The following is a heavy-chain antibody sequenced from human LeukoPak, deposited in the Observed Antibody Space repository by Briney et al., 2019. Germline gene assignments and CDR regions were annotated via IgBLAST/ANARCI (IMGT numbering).Heavy chain of an antibody. CDR2: IRSKANNYAT. V-gene: IGHV3-73*01. Sequence: GGSLRLSCAASGFSFSGSDIHWVRQASGKGLESVGHIRSKANNYATESSASVKGRFTISRYESKNTAYLQMNSLKTEDTAVYYCMAAVDLGSGYWEVYWGQGTLVTVSS. CDR3: MAAVDLGSGYWEVY. D-gene: IGHD3-22*01. CDR1: GFSFSGSD. J-gene: IGHJ4*02.